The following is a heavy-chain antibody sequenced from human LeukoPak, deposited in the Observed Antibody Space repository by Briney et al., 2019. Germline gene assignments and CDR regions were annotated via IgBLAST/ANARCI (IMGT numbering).Heavy chain of an antibody. CDR1: GGSISSGGYY. J-gene: IGHJ5*02. CDR2: IYYSGST. Sequence: ASETLSLTCTASGGSISSGGYYWSWIRQHPGKGLEWIGYIYYSGSTYYNPSLKSRVTISVDTSKNQFSLKLSSVTAADTAVYYCARGYYGSGSYYKFGWFDPWGQGTLVTVSS. V-gene: IGHV4-31*03. CDR3: ARGYYGSGSYYKFGWFDP. D-gene: IGHD3-10*01.